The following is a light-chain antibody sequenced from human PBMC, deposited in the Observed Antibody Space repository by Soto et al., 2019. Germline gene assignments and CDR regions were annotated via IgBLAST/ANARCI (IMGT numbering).Light chain of an antibody. Sequence: QSALTQPASVSGSPGQSITISCTGTSSDIGAFDLVSWFQQHPGKAPKVMIYDVTIRPSGVSNRFSGSKSGNTASLTISGLQAEYEADYYCSSYTITSTRLFGTGTKVTVL. CDR3: SSYTITSTRL. V-gene: IGLV2-14*01. J-gene: IGLJ1*01. CDR1: SSDIGAFDL. CDR2: DVT.